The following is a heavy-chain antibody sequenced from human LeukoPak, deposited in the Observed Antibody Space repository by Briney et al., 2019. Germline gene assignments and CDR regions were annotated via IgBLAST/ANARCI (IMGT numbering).Heavy chain of an antibody. CDR2: ISYDGSNK. J-gene: IGHJ4*02. Sequence: PGGSLRLSCAASGFTFSSYAMHWVRQAPGKGLEWVAVISYDGSNKYYADSVKGRFTISRDNSKNTLYLQMNSLRAEDTAVYYCARDWGRRYCSSTSCYDFDYWGQGTLVTVSS. D-gene: IGHD2-2*01. CDR1: GFTFSSYA. V-gene: IGHV3-30-3*01. CDR3: ARDWGRRYCSSTSCYDFDY.